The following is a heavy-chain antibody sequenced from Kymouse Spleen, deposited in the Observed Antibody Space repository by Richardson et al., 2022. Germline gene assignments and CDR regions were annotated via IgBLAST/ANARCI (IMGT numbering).Heavy chain of an antibody. Sequence: QVQLQQWGAGLLKPSETLSLTCAVYGGSFSGYYWSWIRQPPGKGLEWIGEINHSGSTNYNPSLKSRVTISVDTSKNQFSLKLSSVTAADTAVYYCARYEDYYYGMDVWGQGTTVTVSS. J-gene: IGHJ6*02. CDR2: INHSGST. CDR1: GGSFSGYY. D-gene: IGHD3-16*02,IGHD3-22*01. V-gene: IGHV4-34*01. CDR3: ARYEDYYYGMDV.